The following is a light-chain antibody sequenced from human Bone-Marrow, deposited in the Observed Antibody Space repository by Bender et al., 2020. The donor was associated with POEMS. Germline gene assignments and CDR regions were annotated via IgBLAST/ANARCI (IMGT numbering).Light chain of an antibody. CDR1: SSNLGNYHL. V-gene: IGLV2-14*02. CDR2: QSN. CDR3: AAWDDSLSGRV. Sequence: QSALTQPASVSGSPGQSLTISCTGTSSNLGNYHLVSWYQHHPGKAPKVVIYQSNKRPSGSSDRFSGSKSGTSASLAISGLRSEDEADYYCAAWDDSLSGRVFGGGTKLTVL. J-gene: IGLJ3*02.